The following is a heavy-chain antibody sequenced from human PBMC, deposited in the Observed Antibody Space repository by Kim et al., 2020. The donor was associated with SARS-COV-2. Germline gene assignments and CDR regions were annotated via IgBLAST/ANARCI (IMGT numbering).Heavy chain of an antibody. D-gene: IGHD3-22*01. CDR3: ARDLPLDSSGYYYYYGMDV. V-gene: IGHV1-18*01. Sequence: ASVKVSCKASGYTFTSYGISWVRQAPGQGLEWMGWISAYNGNTNYAQKLQGRVTMTTDTSTSTAYMVLRSLRSDDTAVYYCARDLPLDSSGYYYYYGMDVWGQGTTVTVSS. CDR1: GYTFTSYG. J-gene: IGHJ6*02. CDR2: ISAYNGNT.